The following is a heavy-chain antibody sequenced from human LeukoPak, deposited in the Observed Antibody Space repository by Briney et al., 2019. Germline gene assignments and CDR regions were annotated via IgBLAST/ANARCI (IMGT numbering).Heavy chain of an antibody. D-gene: IGHD2-21*02. J-gene: IGHJ4*02. Sequence: GGSLRLSCAASGFTFSSYSMNWVRQAPGKGLEWVSSISSSSSYMYYADSVKGRFTISRDNAKNSLYLQMNSLRAEDTAVYYCARGCGGDCYPPDYWGQGTLVTVSS. V-gene: IGHV3-21*01. CDR2: ISSSSSYM. CDR3: ARGCGGDCYPPDY. CDR1: GFTFSSYS.